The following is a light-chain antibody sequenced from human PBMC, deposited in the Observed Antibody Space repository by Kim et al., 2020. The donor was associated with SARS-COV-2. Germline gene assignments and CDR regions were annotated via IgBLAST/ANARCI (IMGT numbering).Light chain of an antibody. J-gene: IGLJ2*01. CDR3: AAWEDSLNGVV. Sequence: GQRVTICGSGSSADVGGNAVDWYQRHPGTAPKLLVYSESERPSGVPTRFSGSKSGNSASLAISGLQSEDEADYHCAAWEDSLNGVVFGGGTQLTVL. CDR1: SADVGGNA. CDR2: SES. V-gene: IGLV1-44*01.